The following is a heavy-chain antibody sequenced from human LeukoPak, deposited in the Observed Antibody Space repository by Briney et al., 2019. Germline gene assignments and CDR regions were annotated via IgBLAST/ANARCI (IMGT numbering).Heavy chain of an antibody. D-gene: IGHD2-15*01. CDR2: ISAYTRKT. CDR1: VYTFTSYG. Sequence: ASVKVSCKASVYTFTSYGITWVRQAPGHRLEWMGWISAYTRKTHDAQKVQGRVTMTTDTSTSTAYMELRSLRSDDTAVYYCARGGASLLPEDLWGRGTLVTVSS. CDR3: ARGGASLLPEDL. J-gene: IGHJ2*01. V-gene: IGHV1-18*01.